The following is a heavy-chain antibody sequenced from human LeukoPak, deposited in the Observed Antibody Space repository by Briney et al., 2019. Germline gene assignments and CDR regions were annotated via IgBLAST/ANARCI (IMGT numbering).Heavy chain of an antibody. J-gene: IGHJ5*02. CDR1: GGSISSGGYY. V-gene: IGHV4-31*03. CDR3: ARDSDGGSYP. D-gene: IGHD1-26*01. CDR2: IYYSGST. Sequence: SETLSLTCTVPGGSISSGGYYWSWIRQHPGKGLEWIGYIYYSGSTYYNPSLKSRVTISVDTSKNQFSLKLSSVTAADTAVYYCARDSDGGSYPWGQGTLVTVSS.